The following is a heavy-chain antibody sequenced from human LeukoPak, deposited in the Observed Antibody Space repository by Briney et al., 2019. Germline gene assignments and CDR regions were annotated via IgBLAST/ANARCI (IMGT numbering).Heavy chain of an antibody. CDR3: ARDQEGFDY. J-gene: IGHJ4*02. V-gene: IGHV1-46*01. CDR1: GYTFTSNY. CDR2: IYPRDGST. Sequence: ASVKVSCKASGYTFTSNYIHWVRQAPGQGLEWMGMIYPRDGSTSYAQKFQGRATVTKDTSTSTVHMELSGLRSEDTAVYYCARDQEGFDYWGQGTLVTVSS.